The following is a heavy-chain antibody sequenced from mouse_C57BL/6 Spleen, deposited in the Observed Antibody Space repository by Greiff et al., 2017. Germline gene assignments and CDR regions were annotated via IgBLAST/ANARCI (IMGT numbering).Heavy chain of an antibody. Sequence: EVKVVESGGGLVKPGGSLKLSCAASGFTFSSYAMSRVRQTPEKRLEWVATISDGGSYTYYPDNVKGRFTISRDNAKNNLYLQMSHLKSEDTAMYYCARDSLPGAMDYWGQGTSVTVSS. CDR1: GFTFSSYA. CDR3: ARDSLPGAMDY. D-gene: IGHD6-5*01. CDR2: ISDGGSYT. V-gene: IGHV5-4*01. J-gene: IGHJ4*01.